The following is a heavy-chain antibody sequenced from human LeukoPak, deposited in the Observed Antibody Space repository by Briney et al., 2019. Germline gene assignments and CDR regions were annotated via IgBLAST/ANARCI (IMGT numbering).Heavy chain of an antibody. V-gene: IGHV4-34*01. CDR3: ARENPALDGFDI. J-gene: IGHJ3*02. CDR2: INHSGST. CDR1: GGSFSGYY. Sequence: SETLSLTCAVYGGSFSGYYWSWIRQPPGKGLEWIGEINHSGSTNYNPSLKSRVTISVDTSKNQFSLNLSSVTAADTAVYYCARENPALDGFDIWGQGTMVTVSS.